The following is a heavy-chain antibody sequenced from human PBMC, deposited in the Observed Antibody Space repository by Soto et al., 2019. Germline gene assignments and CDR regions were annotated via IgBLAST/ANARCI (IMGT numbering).Heavy chain of an antibody. V-gene: IGHV3-30*03. CDR2: ISYDGSNK. CDR3: ARDVVVPAASHNWFDP. Sequence: GGSLRLSCAASGFAFSSDGMHGVRQAPGKGLEWVAVISYDGSNKYYADSVKGRFTISRDNAKNSLYLQMNSLRAEDTAVYYCARDVVVPAASHNWFDPWGQGTLVTVSS. J-gene: IGHJ5*02. D-gene: IGHD2-2*01. CDR1: GFAFSSDG.